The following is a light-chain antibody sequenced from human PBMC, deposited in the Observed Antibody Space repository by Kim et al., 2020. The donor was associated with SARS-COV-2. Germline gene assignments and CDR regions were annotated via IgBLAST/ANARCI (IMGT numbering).Light chain of an antibody. CDR3: QTWGSGVWV. CDR1: TWQSDNA. CDR2: FNSDGSH. Sequence: SGKLTCTLPTWQSDNAIAWHQQQPGKGPRYLMKFNSDGSHTKGDGIPDRFSGSRSGAERYLTISSLQSEDEADYYCQTWGSGVWVFGGGTQLTVL. V-gene: IGLV4-69*01. J-gene: IGLJ3*02.